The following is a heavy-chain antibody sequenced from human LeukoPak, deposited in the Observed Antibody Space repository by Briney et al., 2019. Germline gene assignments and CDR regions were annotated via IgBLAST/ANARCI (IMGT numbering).Heavy chain of an antibody. V-gene: IGHV1-46*01. D-gene: IGHD7-27*01. CDR3: ARDRFWGFDY. CDR2: INPSGGNT. Sequence: ASVKVFCKASGYTFTSYYMHWVRQAPGQGLEWMGIINPSGGNTSYAQKFQRRVTMTRDMSTSTVYMQRSRLRSEDTALYYCARDRFWGFDYWGQGTLGNVSS. CDR1: GYTFTSYY. J-gene: IGHJ4*01.